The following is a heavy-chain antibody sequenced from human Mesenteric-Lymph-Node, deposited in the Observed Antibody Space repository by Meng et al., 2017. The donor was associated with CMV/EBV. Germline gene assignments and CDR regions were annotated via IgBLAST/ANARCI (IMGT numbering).Heavy chain of an antibody. CDR3: AKDSFGDTLPKDPGFWSGYPEQRVPLQPPHKNYGMDV. J-gene: IGHJ6*02. CDR2: IKQDGSEK. D-gene: IGHD3-3*01. CDR1: GFTFSSYW. V-gene: IGHV3-7*01. Sequence: GESLKISCAASGFTFSSYWMSWVRQAPGKGLEWVANIKQDGSEKYYVDSVKGRFTISRDNARNSLYLQMNSLRAEDTAVYYCAKDSFGDTLPKDPGFWSGYPEQRVPLQPPHKNYGMDVWGQGTTVTVSS.